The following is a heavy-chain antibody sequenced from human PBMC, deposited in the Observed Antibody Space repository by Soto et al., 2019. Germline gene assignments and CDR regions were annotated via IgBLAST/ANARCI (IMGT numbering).Heavy chain of an antibody. Sequence: GSLRLSCAGSGFRLSTYWMGWIRQAPGKRLEWVANIRQDGTERSYADSVKGRFAISRDNAKNSLYLQMDSLGVEDTAVYYCVRENYFDYWGQGTLVTVSS. V-gene: IGHV3-7*01. CDR1: GFRLSTYW. CDR2: IRQDGTER. J-gene: IGHJ4*02. CDR3: VRENYFDY.